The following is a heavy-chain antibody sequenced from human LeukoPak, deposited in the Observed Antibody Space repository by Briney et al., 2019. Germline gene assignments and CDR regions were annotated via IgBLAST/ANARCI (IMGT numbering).Heavy chain of an antibody. Sequence: GASVKVSCKASGYTFTSYYLHWVRQAPGQGLEWMGIINPSGGSTSYAQKFQGRVTMTRDTSTSTVYMELSSLRSEDTAVYYCARAAILPLFDPWGQGTLVTVSS. V-gene: IGHV1-46*01. D-gene: IGHD2-15*01. CDR3: ARAAILPLFDP. CDR2: INPSGGST. CDR1: GYTFTSYY. J-gene: IGHJ5*02.